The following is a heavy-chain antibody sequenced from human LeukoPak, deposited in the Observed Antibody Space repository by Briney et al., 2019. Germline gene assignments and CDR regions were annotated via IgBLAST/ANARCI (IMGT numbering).Heavy chain of an antibody. V-gene: IGHV1-2*02. D-gene: IGHD1-14*01. CDR3: ARVPTYKEPGGNWFDP. J-gene: IGHJ5*02. Sequence: ASVKVSCTASGYTFTGYYMHWLRLAPGQGLEWMGWINPNSGATNYAQKFQGRVTMTRDTSISTAYMELSWLRSDDTAVYYCARVPTYKEPGGNWFDPWGQGTLVTVSS. CDR2: INPNSGAT. CDR1: GYTFTGYY.